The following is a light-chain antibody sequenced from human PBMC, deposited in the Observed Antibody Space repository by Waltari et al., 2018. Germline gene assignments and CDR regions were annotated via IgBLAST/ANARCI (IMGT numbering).Light chain of an antibody. Sequence: QSALTHPASVSGSPGQSITISCTGTSSDVGGYNYLSWYQQHPGKAPKLMIYDVSNRPSGVSNRFSGSKSGNTASLTISGLQAEDEADYYCSSYTSSSTLVFGGGTKLTVL. CDR2: DVS. CDR3: SSYTSSSTLV. CDR1: SSDVGGYNY. J-gene: IGLJ2*01. V-gene: IGLV2-14*01.